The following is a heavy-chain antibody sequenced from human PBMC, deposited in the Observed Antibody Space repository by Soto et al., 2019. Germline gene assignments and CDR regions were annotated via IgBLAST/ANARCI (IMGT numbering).Heavy chain of an antibody. V-gene: IGHV4-34*01. CDR3: ARNYDFWSGYYGYYYYGMDV. Sequence: SETLSLTCAVYGGSFSGYYWSWIRQPPGKGLEWIGEINHSGSTNYNPTLKSRVTISVDTSKNQFSLKLSSVTAADTAVYYCARNYDFWSGYYGYYYYGMDVWGQGTTVTVSS. CDR1: GGSFSGYY. J-gene: IGHJ6*02. D-gene: IGHD3-3*01. CDR2: INHSGST.